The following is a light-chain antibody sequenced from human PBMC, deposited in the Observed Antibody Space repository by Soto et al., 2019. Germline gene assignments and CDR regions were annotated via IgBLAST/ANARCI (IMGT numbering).Light chain of an antibody. CDR1: QTVTNNY. CDR3: QQYVRSPQFT. J-gene: IGKJ3*01. V-gene: IGKV3-20*01. Sequence: EIVLTQSPGTLSLSPGERATLSCRASQTVTNNYLAWYQQTPGQAPRLLIYGASTMATGIPDRFSGSESGTDFTLTISRLQPDDFAVYYCQQYVRSPQFTFGPRNKVDIK. CDR2: GAS.